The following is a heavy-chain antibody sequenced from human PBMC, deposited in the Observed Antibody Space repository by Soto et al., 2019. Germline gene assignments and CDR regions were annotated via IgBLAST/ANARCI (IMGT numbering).Heavy chain of an antibody. CDR2: INAGNGNT. V-gene: IGHV1-3*01. D-gene: IGHD2-15*01. CDR1: GYTFTSYA. J-gene: IGHJ4*02. Sequence: QVQLVQSGAEVKKPGASVKVSCKASGYTFTSYAMHWVRQAPGQRLEWMGWINAGNGNTKYSQKFQGRVTITRDTTASTAYMELSSLRSEDTAVYYCARVPRDKPFDYCGQGTLVTVSS. CDR3: ARVPRDKPFDY.